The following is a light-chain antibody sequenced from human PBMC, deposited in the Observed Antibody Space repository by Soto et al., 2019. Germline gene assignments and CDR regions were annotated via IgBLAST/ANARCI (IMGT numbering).Light chain of an antibody. CDR1: QTVSGNY. CDR3: QLYGSPWT. J-gene: IGKJ1*01. CDR2: GAS. Sequence: EIVLTQSPGTLSLSPGERATLSCRASQTVSGNYIAWYRQKPGQAPRLLIYGASNRATGIPDRFSGSGSGTDFTLTISRLEPEDFAVYYCQLYGSPWTFDQGTKVEIK. V-gene: IGKV3-20*01.